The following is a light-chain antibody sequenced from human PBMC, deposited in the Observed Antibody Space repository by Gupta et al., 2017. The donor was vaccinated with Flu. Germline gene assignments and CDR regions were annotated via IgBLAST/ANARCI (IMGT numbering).Light chain of an antibody. CDR2: QDN. Sequence: SYALPQPPSVSVSPGQTARITCSGDRMGEKYASWYQQKPGQSHVLVIYQDNKRPAVIPARFAGSNAGNTATLTIRGTPEMEEDDYYVQAEDSSAAYVFGAGTKVAV. CDR3: QAEDSSAAYV. J-gene: IGLJ1*01. CDR1: RMGEKY. V-gene: IGLV3-1*01.